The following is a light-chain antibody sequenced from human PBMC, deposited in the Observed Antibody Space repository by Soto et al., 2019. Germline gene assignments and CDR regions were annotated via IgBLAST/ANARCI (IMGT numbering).Light chain of an antibody. J-gene: IGLJ3*02. CDR1: SSDVGAYDY. CDR3: SSYTITSAYWV. Sequence: QSALTQPASVSGSPGQSITISCTGTSSDVGAYDYVSWYQHHPGKAPKLLIYDVSDRPSGVSNRFSGSKSGNTASLTISGLQAEDEANYYCSSYTITSAYWVFGGGTKLTVL. CDR2: DVS. V-gene: IGLV2-14*01.